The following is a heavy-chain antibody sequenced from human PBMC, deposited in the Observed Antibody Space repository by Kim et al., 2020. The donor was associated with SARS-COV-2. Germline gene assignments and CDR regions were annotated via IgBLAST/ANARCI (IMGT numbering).Heavy chain of an antibody. CDR1: GGTFSSYA. CDR3: ASPSGGFGELNYYGMDV. D-gene: IGHD3-10*01. J-gene: IGHJ6*02. CDR2: IIPIFGTA. Sequence: SVKVSCKASGGTFSSYAISWVRQAPGQGLEWMGGIIPIFGTANYAQKFQGRVTITADESTSTAYMELSSLRSEDTAVYYCASPSGGFGELNYYGMDVWGQGTTVTVSS. V-gene: IGHV1-69*13.